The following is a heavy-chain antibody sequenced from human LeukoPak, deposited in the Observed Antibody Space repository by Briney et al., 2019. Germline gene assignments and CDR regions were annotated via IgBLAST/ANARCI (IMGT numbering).Heavy chain of an antibody. CDR2: ISGYNGNT. CDR3: ARSSLGTITAGPFDY. V-gene: IGHV1-18*01. D-gene: IGHD5-12*01. CDR1: GYTFSSYG. J-gene: IGHJ4*02. Sequence: ASVKVSCKASGYTFSSYGIAWVRQAPGQGLEWMGWISGYNGNTNYAQKLQGRVSMTTDTSTTTAYMELRSLTSDDTALYYCARSSLGTITAGPFDYWGQGTLSPSPQ.